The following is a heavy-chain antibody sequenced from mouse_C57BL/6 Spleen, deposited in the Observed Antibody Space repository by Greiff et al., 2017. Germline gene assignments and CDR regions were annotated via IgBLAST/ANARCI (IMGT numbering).Heavy chain of an antibody. CDR2: IYPGGGYT. CDR1: GYTFTNYW. D-gene: IGHD1-1*01. CDR3: ARITTVVADWYFDF. Sequence: QVQLKQSGAELVRPGTSVKMSCKASGYTFTNYWIGWAKQRPGHGLEWIGDIYPGGGYTNYNETFKGKATLTADKSSSTSDMQFSSLTSEDSAIYYCARITTVVADWYFDFWGTGTTVTVSS. V-gene: IGHV1-63*01. J-gene: IGHJ1*03.